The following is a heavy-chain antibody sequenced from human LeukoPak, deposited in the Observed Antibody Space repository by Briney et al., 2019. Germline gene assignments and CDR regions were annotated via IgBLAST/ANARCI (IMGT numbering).Heavy chain of an antibody. CDR1: GFTFSSYA. CDR3: ARTMTTVTTGHYYGMDV. D-gene: IGHD4-17*01. J-gene: IGHJ6*02. CDR2: ISYDGSNK. Sequence: GGSLRLSCAASGFTFSSYAMHWVRQAPGKGLEWVAVISYDGSNKYYADSVKGRFTISRDNSKNTLYLQMNSLRAEDTAVYYCARTMTTVTTGHYYGMDVWGQGTTVTVSS. V-gene: IGHV3-30-3*01.